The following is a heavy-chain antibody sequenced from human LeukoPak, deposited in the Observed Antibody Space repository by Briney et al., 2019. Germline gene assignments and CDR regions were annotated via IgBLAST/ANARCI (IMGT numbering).Heavy chain of an antibody. V-gene: IGHV3-11*06. CDR3: ARDRGGYSSGELDY. D-gene: IGHD6-19*01. Sequence: GGSLRLSCAASGFTFSDYYMSWIRQAPGKVLEWASYISSSSTYTNYADSVKGRFTISRDNAKNSLYLQMNSLRAEDTAVYYCARDRGGYSSGELDYWGQGTLVTVSS. CDR2: ISSSSTYT. J-gene: IGHJ4*02. CDR1: GFTFSDYY.